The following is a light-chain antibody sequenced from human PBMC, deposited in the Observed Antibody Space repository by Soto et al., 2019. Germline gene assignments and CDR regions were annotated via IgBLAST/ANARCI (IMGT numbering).Light chain of an antibody. V-gene: IGKV3-20*01. CDR3: QKYGSSPLT. Sequence: EIVSTQSPGTLSLSPGERATLSCRASQSVSSSYLAWYQQKPGQAPRLLIYGASSRATGIPDRFSGSGSGTDFTLTISRLEPEDFAVYYCQKYGSSPLTFGGGTKVDIK. J-gene: IGKJ4*01. CDR1: QSVSSSY. CDR2: GAS.